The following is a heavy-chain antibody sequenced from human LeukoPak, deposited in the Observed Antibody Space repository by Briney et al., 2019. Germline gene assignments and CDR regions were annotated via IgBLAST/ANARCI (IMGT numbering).Heavy chain of an antibody. CDR1: GGSISMSTYY. V-gene: IGHV4-39*01. CDR2: IHLSGNS. CDR3: ARFTRSSSSHYYYYAMDV. Sequence: SETLSLTCTVSGGSISMSTYYWGWIRQPPGKGLECFGSIHLSGNSYYNPSPSLKSRVTISVDTSKNQFSLNVISVTAADTAVYYCARFTRSSSSHYYYYAMDVWGQGTTVTVSS. D-gene: IGHD6-6*01. J-gene: IGHJ6*02.